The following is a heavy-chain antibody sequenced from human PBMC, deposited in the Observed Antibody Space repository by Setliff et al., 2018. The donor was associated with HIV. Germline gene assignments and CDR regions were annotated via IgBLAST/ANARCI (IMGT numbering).Heavy chain of an antibody. Sequence: ASVKVSCKVSGYSLTELSMHWVRQAPGKGLEWMGGFDPDDGVANYARDFQGKVTITADKSTSTAYMELTSLKFEDTAVYYCAKGWLPTDYSFFYMDVWGKGTTVTVSS. D-gene: IGHD5-12*01. CDR3: AKGWLPTDYSFFYMDV. CDR2: FDPDDGVA. V-gene: IGHV1-24*01. J-gene: IGHJ6*03. CDR1: GYSLTELS.